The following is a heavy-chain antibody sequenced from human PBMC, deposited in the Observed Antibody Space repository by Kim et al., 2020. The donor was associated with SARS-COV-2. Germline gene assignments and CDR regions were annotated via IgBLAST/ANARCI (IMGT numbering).Heavy chain of an antibody. Sequence: ASVKVSCKASGYTFTGYYMHWVRQAPGQGLEWMGRINPNSGGTNYAQKFQGRVTMTRDTSISTAYMELSRLRSDDTAVYYCARPFSSSWFEFDYWGQGTLVTVSS. CDR2: INPNSGGT. CDR1: GYTFTGYY. V-gene: IGHV1-2*06. CDR3: ARPFSSSWFEFDY. D-gene: IGHD6-13*01. J-gene: IGHJ4*02.